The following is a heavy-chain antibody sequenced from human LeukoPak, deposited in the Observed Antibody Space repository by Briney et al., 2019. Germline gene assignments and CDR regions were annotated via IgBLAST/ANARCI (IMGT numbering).Heavy chain of an antibody. V-gene: IGHV3-9*01. CDR1: GFTFDNYA. D-gene: IGHD3-3*01. CDR2: ISWNSGYI. Sequence: GGSLRLSCAASGFTFDNYAMHWVRQAPGKGLEWLSIISWNSGYIGYADSVKGRFTISRDNAKKSLDLQMNSLRAEDTAFYYCGKVRGKYWSGYFFDYWGQGTLVTVSS. J-gene: IGHJ4*02. CDR3: GKVRGKYWSGYFFDY.